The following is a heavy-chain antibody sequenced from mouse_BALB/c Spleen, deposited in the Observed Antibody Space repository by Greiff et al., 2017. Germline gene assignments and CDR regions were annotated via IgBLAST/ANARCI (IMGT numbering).Heavy chain of an antibody. CDR1: GYAFSSYW. Sequence: QVQLKESGAELVRPGSSVKISCKASGYAFSSYWMNWVKQRPGQGLEWIGQIYPGDGDTNYNGKFKGKATLTADKSSSTAYMQLSSLTSEDSAVYFCAREAPFDDWGQGTTLTVSS. CDR3: AREAPFDD. V-gene: IGHV1-80*01. J-gene: IGHJ2*01. CDR2: IYPGDGDT.